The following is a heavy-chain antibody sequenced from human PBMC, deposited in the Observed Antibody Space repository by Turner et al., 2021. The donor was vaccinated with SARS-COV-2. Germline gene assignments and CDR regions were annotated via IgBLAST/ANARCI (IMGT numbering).Heavy chain of an antibody. CDR1: GGSISSSSYY. CDR3: ARRVWLRAHFDY. V-gene: IGHV4-39*01. D-gene: IGHD5-12*01. J-gene: IGHJ4*02. CDR2: FYYSGST. Sequence: QLQLQESGPGLVKPSETLSLTCTVSGGSISSSSYYWGWIRQPPGKGLECIGSFYYSGSTYYNPSRKGRVTISVDTSKNQFSLKLSSVTAADTAVYYCARRVWLRAHFDYWGQGTLVTVSS.